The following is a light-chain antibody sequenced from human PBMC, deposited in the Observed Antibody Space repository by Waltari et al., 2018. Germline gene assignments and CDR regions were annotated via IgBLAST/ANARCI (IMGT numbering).Light chain of an antibody. CDR2: AAS. Sequence: DIQMTQSPSSLSACVGDRVTITCRTSQTISSYVNWYQQKPGKAPEVLIFAASSLQRGVPSRFSGSGSGTEFTLTITSLQPEDFATYYCQQTYTLPPWTFGQGTKVEFK. V-gene: IGKV1-39*01. J-gene: IGKJ1*01. CDR3: QQTYTLPPWT. CDR1: QTISSY.